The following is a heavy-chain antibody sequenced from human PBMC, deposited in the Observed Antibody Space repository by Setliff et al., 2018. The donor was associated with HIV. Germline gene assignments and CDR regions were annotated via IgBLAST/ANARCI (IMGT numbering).Heavy chain of an antibody. CDR3: AIGYSHGPNY. Sequence: ASVKVSCKASGYTFTDYFVHWARRAPGKGLEWMGRVDPENHQTLYAEKLQGRVTITADTSTDTAYVELSSLGSEDTAVYYCAIGYSHGPNYWGQGTLVTVSS. CDR2: VDPENHQT. D-gene: IGHD5-18*01. V-gene: IGHV1-69-2*01. CDR1: GYTFTDYF. J-gene: IGHJ4*02.